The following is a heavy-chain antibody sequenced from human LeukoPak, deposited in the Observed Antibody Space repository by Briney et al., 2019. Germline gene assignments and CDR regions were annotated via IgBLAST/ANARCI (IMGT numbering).Heavy chain of an antibody. CDR3: ARDPDGAMDFYY. Sequence: ASVKVSCKASGYTFITYGISWVRQAPGQGLEWMGWISVYRGNTNYAQNSQGRVAMTSDTSTSTAYMELRSLRSDDTAVYYCARDPDGAMDFYYWGQGTLVTVSS. V-gene: IGHV1-18*01. CDR2: ISVYRGNT. CDR1: GYTFITYG. D-gene: IGHD5-24*01. J-gene: IGHJ4*02.